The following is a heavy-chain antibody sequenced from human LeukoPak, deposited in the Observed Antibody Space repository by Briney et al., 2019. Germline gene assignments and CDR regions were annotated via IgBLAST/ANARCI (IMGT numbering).Heavy chain of an antibody. CDR2: MNPNSGNT. CDR3: ARGASRSFDY. J-gene: IGHJ4*02. Sequence: ASVKVSCKASGYTFTTYDINWVRQATGQGLEWMGWMNPNSGNTGYAQKFQGRVTFTRTTSISTAYMELSSLRSDDTAVHYCARGASRSFDYWGQGTLITVSS. V-gene: IGHV1-8*03. CDR1: GYTFTTYD.